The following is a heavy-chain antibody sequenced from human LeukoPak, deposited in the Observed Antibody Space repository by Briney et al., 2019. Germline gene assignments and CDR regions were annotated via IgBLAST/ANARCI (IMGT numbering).Heavy chain of an antibody. D-gene: IGHD4-17*01. CDR1: GFTFSSYA. Sequence: PGGSLRLSCAASGFTFSSYAMSWPRQAPGERLEWVSAIRGSGGRTYYADSVNGRFTISIDNSKNTLYLQMNSLRAEDTVVYYCANGQVTTLDYWGQGTLVTVSS. V-gene: IGHV3-23*01. J-gene: IGHJ4*02. CDR3: ANGQVTTLDY. CDR2: IRGSGGRT.